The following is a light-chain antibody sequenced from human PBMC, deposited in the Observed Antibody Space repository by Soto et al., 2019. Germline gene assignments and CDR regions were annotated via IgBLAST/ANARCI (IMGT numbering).Light chain of an antibody. CDR1: QSISSY. Sequence: DIQMTQSPSSLSASVGDRVTITCRASQSISSYLNWYQQKPGKAPKLLIYAASSLQSGIPARFSGSGSGTDFTLTISSLEPEDFAVYYCQQRSNWFLTFGGGTKVDI. CDR3: QQRSNWFLT. CDR2: AAS. V-gene: IGKV1-39*01. J-gene: IGKJ4*01.